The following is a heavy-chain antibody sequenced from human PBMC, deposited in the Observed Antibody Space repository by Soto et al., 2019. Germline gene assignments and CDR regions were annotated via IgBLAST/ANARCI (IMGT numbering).Heavy chain of an antibody. Sequence: ASVKVSCKASGYTFTNYAMHWVRQAPGQRLEWMGWINAGNGNTKYSQKFQGRVTITRDTSASTAYMDPVDTATYYCSRVVRGDTKNPPQTDYGMDVWGQGTTVTVSS. CDR2: INAGNGNT. D-gene: IGHD3-10*01. CDR3: GDTKNPPQTDYGMDV. CDR1: GYTFTNYA. J-gene: IGHJ6*02. V-gene: IGHV1-3*01.